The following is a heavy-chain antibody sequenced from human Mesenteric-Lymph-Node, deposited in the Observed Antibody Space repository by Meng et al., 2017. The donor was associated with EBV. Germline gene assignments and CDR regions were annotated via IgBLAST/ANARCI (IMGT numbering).Heavy chain of an antibody. Sequence: HLQEAGPGLGEPYGTLSLACAVSGACISSDNWWSWVRQPPGKGLEWIGEIYHSGSTNYNPSLKSRVTISVDKSKRQFSLKLTSVTAADTAVYHCARFQRFGDFDWGQGTLVTVSS. CDR1: GACISSDNW. CDR2: IYHSGST. CDR3: ARFQRFGDFD. J-gene: IGHJ4*02. D-gene: IGHD3-10*01. V-gene: IGHV4-4*02.